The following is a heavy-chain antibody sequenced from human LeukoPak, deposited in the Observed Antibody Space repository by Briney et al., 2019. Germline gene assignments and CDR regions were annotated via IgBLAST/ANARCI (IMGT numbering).Heavy chain of an antibody. CDR3: VKDCNGGNCYIDY. Sequence: GGSLRLSCAASGFTFTNYAMSWVRQAPGKGLEWVSGMSGRGVSTYYADSVKGRFTISSDNSKNTLYLQMNSLRAEDTAIYYCVKDCNGGNCYIDYWGQGTLVTVAS. J-gene: IGHJ4*02. CDR2: MSGRGVST. D-gene: IGHD2-15*01. CDR1: GFTFTNYA. V-gene: IGHV3-23*01.